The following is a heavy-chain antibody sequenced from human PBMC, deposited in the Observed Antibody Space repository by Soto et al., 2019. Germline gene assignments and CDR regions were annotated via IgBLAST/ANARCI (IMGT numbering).Heavy chain of an antibody. Sequence: GGSLRISCAASGFTFSSYGMHWVRQAPGKGLEWVAVISYDGSNKYYADSVKGRFTISRDNSKNTLYLQMNSLRAEDTALYYCAKVLWTTVTPADYWGQGTLVTVSS. J-gene: IGHJ4*02. CDR1: GFTFSSYG. CDR3: AKVLWTTVTPADY. CDR2: ISYDGSNK. D-gene: IGHD4-17*01. V-gene: IGHV3-30*18.